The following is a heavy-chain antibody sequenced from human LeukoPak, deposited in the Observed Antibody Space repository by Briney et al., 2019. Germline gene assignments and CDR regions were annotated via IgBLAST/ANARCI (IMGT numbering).Heavy chain of an antibody. V-gene: IGHV3-23*01. J-gene: IGHJ4*02. CDR2: ISGSGGST. Sequence: RGSLRLSCAASGFTFSSYAMSWVRQAPGKGLEWVSAISGSGGSTYYADSVKGRFTISRDNSKNTLYLQMNSLRAEDTAVYYCAKGPNYYDSSGYFSGNPFDYWGQGTLVTVSS. D-gene: IGHD3-22*01. CDR3: AKGPNYYDSSGYFSGNPFDY. CDR1: GFTFSSYA.